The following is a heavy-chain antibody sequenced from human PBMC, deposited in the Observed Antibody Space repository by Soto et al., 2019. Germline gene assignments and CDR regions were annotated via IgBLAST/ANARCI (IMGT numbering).Heavy chain of an antibody. J-gene: IGHJ4*02. CDR1: GFTFSSYA. D-gene: IGHD6-13*01. Sequence: GGSLRLSCAASGFTFSSYAMHWVRQAPGKGLEWVAVISYDGSNKYYADSVKGRFTISRDNSKNTLYLQMNSLRAEDTAVYYCARDRGSSWLDYWGQGTLVTVSS. CDR3: ARDRGSSWLDY. CDR2: ISYDGSNK. V-gene: IGHV3-30-3*01.